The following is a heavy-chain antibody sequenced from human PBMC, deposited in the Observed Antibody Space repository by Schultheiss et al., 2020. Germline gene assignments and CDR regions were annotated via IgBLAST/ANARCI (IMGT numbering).Heavy chain of an antibody. CDR1: GFTFSDYY. CDR2: ISSSGSTI. V-gene: IGHV3-11*01. CDR3: ARSSRPHRSPLRVPVDY. D-gene: IGHD3-16*01. J-gene: IGHJ4*02. Sequence: GGSLRLSCAASGFTFSDYYMSWIRQAPGKGLEWVSYISSSGSTIYYADSVKGRFTISRDNAKNSLYLQMNSLRAEDTAVYYCARSSRPHRSPLRVPVDYWGQGTLVTVSS.